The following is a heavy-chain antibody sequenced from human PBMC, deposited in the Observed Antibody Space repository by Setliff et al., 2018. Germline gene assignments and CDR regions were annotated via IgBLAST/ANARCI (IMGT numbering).Heavy chain of an antibody. D-gene: IGHD2-2*01. Sequence: GASVKVSCKASGYTFTNYYINWVRQAPGQGLEWMGWISAYNGNINYAQKFQGRVTMTTDTYTSTANMELRSLRSEDTAVYYCAREVLPLVREEAFYIWGQGTMVTV. J-gene: IGHJ3*02. CDR1: GYTFTNYY. V-gene: IGHV1-18*04. CDR3: AREVLPLVREEAFYI. CDR2: ISAYNGNI.